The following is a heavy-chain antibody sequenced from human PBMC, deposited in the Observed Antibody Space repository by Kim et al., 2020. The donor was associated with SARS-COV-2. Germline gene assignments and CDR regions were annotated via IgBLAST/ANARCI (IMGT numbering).Heavy chain of an antibody. CDR3: ARESMSSGDLSSSGADF. D-gene: IGHD2-21*01. J-gene: IGHJ4*02. Sequence: VKGRISISRDNSKNTLYLQMNSLSAEDTAFYYCARESMSSGDLSSSGADFWGQGTLVTVSS. V-gene: IGHV3-30*07.